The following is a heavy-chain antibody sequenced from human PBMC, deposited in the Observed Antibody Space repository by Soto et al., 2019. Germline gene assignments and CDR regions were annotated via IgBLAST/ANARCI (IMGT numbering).Heavy chain of an antibody. D-gene: IGHD3-3*01. CDR3: TRFLPPSYYDFWSGYFSHYYYYMDV. CDR1: GFTFGDYA. Sequence: PGGSLRLSCTASGFTFGDYAMSWFRQAPGKGLEWVGFIRSKAYGGTTEYAASVKGRFTISRDDSKSIAYLQMNSLKTEDTAVYYCTRFLPPSYYDFWSGYFSHYYYYMDVWGKGTTVTVSS. V-gene: IGHV3-49*03. CDR2: IRSKAYGGTT. J-gene: IGHJ6*03.